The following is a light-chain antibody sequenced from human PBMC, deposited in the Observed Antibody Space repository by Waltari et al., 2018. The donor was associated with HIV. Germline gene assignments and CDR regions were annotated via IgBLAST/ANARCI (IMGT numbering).Light chain of an antibody. V-gene: IGKV3-15*01. CDR1: QNVITN. CDR3: QQYNGWPRT. CDR2: GAS. J-gene: IGKJ1*01. Sequence: EIVMPQSPATLSVSPGARVTLSCRASQNVITNLAWYQQKPGQAPSLLIYGASTRASGIPARFTGGGSGSDFTLTINSLQSEDCGLYYCQQYNGWPRTFGQGTKV.